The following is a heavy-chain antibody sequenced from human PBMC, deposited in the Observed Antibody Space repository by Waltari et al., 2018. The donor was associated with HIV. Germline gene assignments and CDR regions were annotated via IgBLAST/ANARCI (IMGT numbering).Heavy chain of an antibody. J-gene: IGHJ4*02. D-gene: IGHD2-15*01. CDR3: AGGAAQYYFDY. Sequence: QVQLQESGPGLVKPSETLSLTCTVSGGSISSYSWSWIRQPPGKGLEWIGYIYYSGSTNYNPSLKSRVTISVDTSKNQFSLKLSSVTAADTAVYYCAGGAAQYYFDYWGQGTLVTVSS. CDR2: IYYSGST. CDR1: GGSISSYS. V-gene: IGHV4-59*01.